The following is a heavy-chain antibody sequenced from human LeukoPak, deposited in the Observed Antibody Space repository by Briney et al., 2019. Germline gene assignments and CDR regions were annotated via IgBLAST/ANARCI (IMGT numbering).Heavy chain of an antibody. CDR3: ARYPLSYSSNWHYYFDY. Sequence: ASVKVSCKASGYTFTSYGVSWVRQAPGQGLEWMGWISGSNGNTNNAQKVQGRVTMTTDTFTSTAYMELRSLRSDDTAVYYCARYPLSYSSNWHYYFDYWGQGTLLTVSS. D-gene: IGHD6-13*01. J-gene: IGHJ4*02. CDR2: ISGSNGNT. V-gene: IGHV1-18*01. CDR1: GYTFTSYG.